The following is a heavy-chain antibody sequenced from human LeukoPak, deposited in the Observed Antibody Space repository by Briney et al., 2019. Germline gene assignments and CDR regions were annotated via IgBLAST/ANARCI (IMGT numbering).Heavy chain of an antibody. CDR3: ARGSSDCSSTSCYYDY. V-gene: IGHV1-2*02. CDR1: GYTFTGYY. D-gene: IGHD2-2*01. Sequence: ASVKVSCKPSGYTFTGYYMHWVRQAPGQGLEWMGWINPNSGGTNYAQKFQGRVTMTRDTSISTAYMELSRLRSDDTAVYYCARGSSDCSSTSCYYDYWGQGTLVTVSS. J-gene: IGHJ4*02. CDR2: INPNSGGT.